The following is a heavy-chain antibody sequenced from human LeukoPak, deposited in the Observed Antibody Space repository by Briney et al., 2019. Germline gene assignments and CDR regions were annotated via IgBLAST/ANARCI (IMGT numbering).Heavy chain of an antibody. V-gene: IGHV4-4*02. CDR3: ASHMAVAGTRGFDD. CDR2: ICDAGTT. D-gene: IGHD6-19*01. J-gene: IGHJ4*02. Sequence: NSSETLSLTCAVFDVTIYNNKWWSWVREPPGKGLGWIGEICDAGTTYYDLSVKSRTTISIDRSKNYFDLTMTTATAADTAVYFCASHMAVAGTRGFDDWGAGTLVTVSS. CDR1: DVTIYNNKW.